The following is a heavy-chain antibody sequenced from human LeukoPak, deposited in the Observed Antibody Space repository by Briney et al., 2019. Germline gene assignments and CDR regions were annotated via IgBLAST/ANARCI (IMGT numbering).Heavy chain of an antibody. CDR3: ARHEHIVVVIAMIDY. CDR1: GYSISRGYY. CDR2: IYHSGST. Sequence: SETLSLTCAVSGYSISRGYYWGWIRQPPGRGLEWIGSIYHSGSTYYNPSLKSRVTISVDTSKNQFSLKLSSVTAADTAVYYCARHEHIVVVIAMIDYWGQGTLVTVSS. V-gene: IGHV4-38-2*01. J-gene: IGHJ4*02. D-gene: IGHD2-21*01.